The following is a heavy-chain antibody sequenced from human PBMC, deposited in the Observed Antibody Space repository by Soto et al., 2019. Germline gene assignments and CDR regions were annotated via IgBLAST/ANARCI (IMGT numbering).Heavy chain of an antibody. CDR2: INHSGST. CDR1: GGSFSGYY. D-gene: IGHD1-7*01. CDR3: ERGGNWNYGRIYDYYGMDV. V-gene: IGHV4-34*01. J-gene: IGHJ6*02. Sequence: SETLSLTCAVYGGSFSGYYWSWIRQPPGKGLEWIGEINHSGSTNYNPSLKSRVTISVDTSKNQFSLKLSSVTAADTAVYYCERGGNWNYGRIYDYYGMDVWGQGTTVT.